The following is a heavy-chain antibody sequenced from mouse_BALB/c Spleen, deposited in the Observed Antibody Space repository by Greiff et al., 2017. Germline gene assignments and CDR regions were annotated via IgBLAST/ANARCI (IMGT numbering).Heavy chain of an antibody. D-gene: IGHD2-1*01. Sequence: QVQLKQSGAELAKPGASVKMSCKASGYTFTSYWMHWVKQRPGQGLEWIGYINPSTGYTEYNQKFKDKATLTADKSSSTAYMQLSSLTSEDSAVYYCARSHGNGFAYWGQGTLVTVSA. CDR2: INPSTGYT. CDR1: GYTFTSYW. CDR3: ARSHGNGFAY. V-gene: IGHV1-7*01. J-gene: IGHJ3*01.